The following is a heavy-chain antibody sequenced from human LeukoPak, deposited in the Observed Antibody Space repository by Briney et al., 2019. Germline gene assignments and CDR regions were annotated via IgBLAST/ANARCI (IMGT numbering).Heavy chain of an antibody. CDR2: IYYSGST. Sequence: SQTLSLTCTVSGGSISSGGYYWSWIRQHRGKGLEWIGYIYYSGSTYYNPSLKSRVTISVDTSKNQFSLKLSSVTAADTAVYYCARTSYDWDYYYYMDVWGKGTTVTVSS. J-gene: IGHJ6*03. D-gene: IGHD3-16*01. CDR3: ARTSYDWDYYYYMDV. CDR1: GGSISSGGYY. V-gene: IGHV4-31*03.